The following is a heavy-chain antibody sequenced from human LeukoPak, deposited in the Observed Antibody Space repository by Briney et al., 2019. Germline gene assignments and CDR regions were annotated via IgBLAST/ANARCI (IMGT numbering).Heavy chain of an antibody. CDR1: GGSFSGYY. D-gene: IGHD6-13*01. CDR3: ARVIAAAGLPLDY. V-gene: IGHV4-34*01. J-gene: IGHJ4*02. CDR2: INHSGST. Sequence: SETLSLTCAVYGGSFSGYYWSWIRQPPGKGLEWIGEINHSGSTNYNPSLKSRVTISVDTSKNQFSLKLSSVTAADTAVYYCARVIAAAGLPLDYWGQGTLVTVSS.